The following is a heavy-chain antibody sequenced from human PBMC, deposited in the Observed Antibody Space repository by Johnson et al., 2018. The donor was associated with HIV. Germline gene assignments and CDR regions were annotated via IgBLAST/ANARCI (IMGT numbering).Heavy chain of an antibody. CDR1: GFTFSSKY. Sequence: VQLVESGGGVVQPGRSLRLSCAASGFTFSSKYMSWVRQAPGKGLEWVSVIYSGGSTFYADSVKGRFTISRDNSGNTLYLQMDSLRVEDTAVYYCASTRLGAFDIWGQGTMVTVSS. V-gene: IGHV3-66*01. CDR2: IYSGGST. CDR3: ASTRLGAFDI. J-gene: IGHJ3*02. D-gene: IGHD6-6*01.